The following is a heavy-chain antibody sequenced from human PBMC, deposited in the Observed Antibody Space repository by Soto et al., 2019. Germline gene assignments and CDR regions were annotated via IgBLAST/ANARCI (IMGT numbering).Heavy chain of an antibody. CDR3: ASDIAAAGTDYYYGMDV. D-gene: IGHD6-13*01. CDR2: ISAYNGST. V-gene: IGHV1-18*01. Sequence: ASVKVSCKASGYTFTSYGISWVRQAPGQGLEWMGWISAYNGSTSYAQKFQGRVTMTRDTSTSTVYMELSSLRSEDTAVYYCASDIAAAGTDYYYGMDVWGQGTTVTVSS. J-gene: IGHJ6*02. CDR1: GYTFTSYG.